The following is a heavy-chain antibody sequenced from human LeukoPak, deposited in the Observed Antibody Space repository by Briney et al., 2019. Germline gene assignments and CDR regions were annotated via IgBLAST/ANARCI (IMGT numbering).Heavy chain of an antibody. Sequence: GGSLRLSCAASGFTFSSYSMNWVRQAPGKGPEWVSSISSSSSYIYYADSVRGRFTISRDNAKNSLYLQMNSLRAEDTAVYYCAREGRYDFWSGYLYYYYYYMDVWGKGTTVTISS. CDR1: GFTFSSYS. CDR3: AREGRYDFWSGYLYYYYYYMDV. CDR2: ISSSSSYI. D-gene: IGHD3-3*01. J-gene: IGHJ6*03. V-gene: IGHV3-21*01.